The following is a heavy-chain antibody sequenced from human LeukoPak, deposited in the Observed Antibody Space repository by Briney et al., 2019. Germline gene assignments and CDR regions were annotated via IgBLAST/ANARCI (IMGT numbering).Heavy chain of an antibody. CDR3: AKDRGY. Sequence: GGSLRLSCSASGFTFSTYAMIWVRQAPGKGLEWVSAISGSGASTNYADSVKGRFTISRDNSKNTLYLQMNSLRAEDTAVYYCAKDRGYWGQGTLVTVPS. CDR2: ISGSGAST. CDR1: GFTFSTYA. J-gene: IGHJ4*02. V-gene: IGHV3-23*01.